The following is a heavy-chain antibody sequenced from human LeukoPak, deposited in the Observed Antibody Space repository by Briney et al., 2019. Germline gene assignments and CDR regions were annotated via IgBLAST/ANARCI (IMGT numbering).Heavy chain of an antibody. Sequence: SETLSLTCTVSGGSISSSSYYWGWIRQPPGKGLEWIGSIYYSGSTYYNPSLKSRVTISVDTSKNQFSLKLSSVTAADTAVYYCARQPYSSGPDYWGQGTLVTVSS. CDR1: GGSISSSSYY. CDR2: IYYSGST. D-gene: IGHD6-19*01. CDR3: ARQPYSSGPDY. V-gene: IGHV4-39*01. J-gene: IGHJ4*02.